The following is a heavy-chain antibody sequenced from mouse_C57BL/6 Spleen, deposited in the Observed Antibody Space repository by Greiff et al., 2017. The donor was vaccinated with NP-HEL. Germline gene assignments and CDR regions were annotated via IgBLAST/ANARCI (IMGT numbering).Heavy chain of an antibody. Sequence: QVQLQQPGAELVRPGTSVKLSCKASGYTFTSYWMHWVKQRPGQGLEWIGVIDPSDSYTNYNQKFKGKATLTVDTSSSTAYMQLSSLTSEDSAVYYCARWRHSAGDCGYWGKGTTLTVSS. V-gene: IGHV1-59*01. CDR3: ARWRHSAGDCGY. D-gene: IGHD3-1*01. CDR1: GYTFTSYW. J-gene: IGHJ2*01. CDR2: IDPSDSYT.